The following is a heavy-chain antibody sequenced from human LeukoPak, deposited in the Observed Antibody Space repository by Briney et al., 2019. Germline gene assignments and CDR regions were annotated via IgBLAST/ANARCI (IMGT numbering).Heavy chain of an antibody. J-gene: IGHJ4*02. CDR2: IEGDGSST. CDR3: ARDPSAFAGYFDY. V-gene: IGHV3-74*01. D-gene: IGHD3-10*01. CDR1: GFAFSRYW. Sequence: GGSLRLSCAASGFAFSRYWMHWVRQAPGKGLVWVSRIEGDGSSTTYADNVKGRFTNSRDNAKNTLYLQMNSLRAEDTAVYFCARDPSAFAGYFDYWGQGTLVTVSS.